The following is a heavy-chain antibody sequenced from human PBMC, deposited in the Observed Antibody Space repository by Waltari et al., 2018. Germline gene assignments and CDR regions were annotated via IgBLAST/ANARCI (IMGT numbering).Heavy chain of an antibody. D-gene: IGHD3-3*01. CDR3: ASSSLEWLSLDY. Sequence: QVQLVQSGAEVKKPGSSVKVSCKASGGTFSSYAISWVRQAPGQGLEWMGRIRPILGIANKAQKCKGRVTMTAEKATSTGDMELSSLRSEDTAVYYCASSSLEWLSLDYWGQGTLVTVSS. CDR2: IRPILGIA. CDR1: GGTFSSYA. J-gene: IGHJ4*02. V-gene: IGHV1-69*09.